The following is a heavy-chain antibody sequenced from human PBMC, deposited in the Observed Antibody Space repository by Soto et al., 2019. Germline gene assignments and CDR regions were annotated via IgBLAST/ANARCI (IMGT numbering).Heavy chain of an antibody. J-gene: IGHJ5*02. CDR3: ARLIVGATNWFDP. CDR2: IYYSGST. V-gene: IGHV4-39*01. D-gene: IGHD1-26*01. Sequence: SETLSLTCTVSGGSISSSIYYWGWIRQPPGKGLEWIGSIYYSGSTYYNPSLKSRVTISVDTSKNQFSLKLSSVTAADTAVYYCARLIVGATNWFDPWGQGTLVTVSS. CDR1: GGSISSSIYY.